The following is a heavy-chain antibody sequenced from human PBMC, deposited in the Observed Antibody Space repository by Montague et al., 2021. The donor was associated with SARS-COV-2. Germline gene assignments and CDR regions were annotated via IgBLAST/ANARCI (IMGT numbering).Heavy chain of an antibody. CDR1: GFTFSSYS. D-gene: IGHD3-22*01. Sequence: SLRLSCAASGFTFSSYSMNWVRQAPGKGLEWVSSISSSSSYIYYADSVKGRFTISRDNAKNSLYLQMNSLRAEDTAVYYCARDDDSSGYLPSYFDYWGQGTLVTVSS. V-gene: IGHV3-21*01. J-gene: IGHJ4*02. CDR3: ARDDDSSGYLPSYFDY. CDR2: ISSSSSYI.